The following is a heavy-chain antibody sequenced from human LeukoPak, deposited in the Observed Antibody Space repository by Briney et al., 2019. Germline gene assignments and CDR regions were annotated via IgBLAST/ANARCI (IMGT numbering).Heavy chain of an antibody. Sequence: SETLSLTCSVSGGSITGYSWSWIRQTPGKGLEWIGYIYYNGDTHYNSSLNSRLSMSVDTPNKQFSLNLRSVTAADTAVYYCVRGPYGSSISNWFDPWGQGLLVTVSS. J-gene: IGHJ5*02. CDR2: IYYNGDT. D-gene: IGHD3-10*01. CDR3: VRGPYGSSISNWFDP. CDR1: GGSITGYS. V-gene: IGHV4-59*01.